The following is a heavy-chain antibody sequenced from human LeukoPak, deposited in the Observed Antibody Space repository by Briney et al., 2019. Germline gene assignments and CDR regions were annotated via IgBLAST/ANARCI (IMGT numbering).Heavy chain of an antibody. CDR2: ISAYNGNT. CDR3: ARDPPVSIVVVPAAIRYYYYGMDV. V-gene: IGHV1-18*01. D-gene: IGHD2-2*01. Sequence: GASVKVSCKASGYTFTSYGISWVRQAPGQGLEWRGWISAYNGNTNYAQKLQGRVTMTTDTSTSTAYMELRSLRSDDTAVYYCARDPPVSIVVVPAAIRYYYYGMDVWGQGTTVTVSS. J-gene: IGHJ6*02. CDR1: GYTFTSYG.